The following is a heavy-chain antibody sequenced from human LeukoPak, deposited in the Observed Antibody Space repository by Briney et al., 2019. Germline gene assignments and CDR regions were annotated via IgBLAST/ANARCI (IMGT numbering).Heavy chain of an antibody. CDR1: GYTFTSYD. CDR2: MNPNSGNT. CDR3: ARRADGWFGELLD. J-gene: IGHJ4*02. V-gene: IGHV1-8*03. Sequence: ASVKVSCKAFGYTFTSYDINWVRQATGQALEWMGWMNPNSGNTGYAQKFQGRVTITRNTSISTAYMELRSLRSDDTAVYYCARRADGWFGELLDWGQGTLVTVSS. D-gene: IGHD3-10*01.